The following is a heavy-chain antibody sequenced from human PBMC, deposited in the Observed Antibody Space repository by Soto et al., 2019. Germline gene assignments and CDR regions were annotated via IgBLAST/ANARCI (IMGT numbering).Heavy chain of an antibody. D-gene: IGHD4-4*01. CDR2: IYYSGST. CDR1: GGSISRGGYY. J-gene: IGHJ5*02. V-gene: IGHV4-31*03. CDR3: ARTVTHWFDP. Sequence: SETLSLTCSVSGGSISRGGYYWSWIRQHPGKGLEWIGYIYYSGSTYYNPSLKSRVTISVDTSKNQFSLKLSSVTAADTAVYYCARTVTHWFDPWGQGTLVTVSS.